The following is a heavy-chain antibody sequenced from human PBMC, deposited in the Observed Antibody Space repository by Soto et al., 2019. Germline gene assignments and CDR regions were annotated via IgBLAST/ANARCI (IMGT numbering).Heavy chain of an antibody. CDR3: ARQVRYYDSSGDGYYYYGMDV. CDR1: GYNFKNYW. V-gene: IGHV5-51*01. Sequence: PGESLKISCKGSGYNFKNYWIGWVRQMPGKGLEWMGIIFPGDSDTKYSPSFQGQVTISADKSISTAYLQWSSLKASDTAMYYCARQVRYYDSSGDGYYYYGMDVWGQGTTVTV. J-gene: IGHJ6*02. D-gene: IGHD3-22*01. CDR2: IFPGDSDT.